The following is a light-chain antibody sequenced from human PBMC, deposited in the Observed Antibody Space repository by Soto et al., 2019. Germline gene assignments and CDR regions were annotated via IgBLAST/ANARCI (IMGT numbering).Light chain of an antibody. V-gene: IGLV2-14*03. CDR1: NIDVGGNDY. CDR3: SSYTSSSTPVV. J-gene: IGLJ2*01. CDR2: DVT. Sequence: QSVLTQPASVSRSPGQSITISCTGNNIDVGGNDYVSWYQQHPGKAPKLLISDVTSRPSGVSHRFSGSKSGNTASLTISGLQAEDEADYYCSSYTSSSTPVVFGGGTKLTVL.